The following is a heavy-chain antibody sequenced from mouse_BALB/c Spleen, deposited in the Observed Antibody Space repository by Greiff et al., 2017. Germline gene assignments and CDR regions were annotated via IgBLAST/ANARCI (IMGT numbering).Heavy chain of an antibody. CDR2: INPYNGDT. CDR1: GYSFTGYF. J-gene: IGHJ2*01. Sequence: VQLKQSGPELVKPGASVKISCKASGYSFTGYFMNWVMQSHGKSLEWIGRINPYNGDTFYNQKFKGKATLTVDKSSSTAHMELRSLASEDSAVYYCARGGVRYYFDYWGQGTTLTVSS. D-gene: IGHD1-1*01. CDR3: ARGGVRYYFDY. V-gene: IGHV1-20*02.